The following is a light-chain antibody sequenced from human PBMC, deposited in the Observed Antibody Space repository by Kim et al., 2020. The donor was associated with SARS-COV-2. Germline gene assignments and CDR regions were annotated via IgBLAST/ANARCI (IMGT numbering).Light chain of an antibody. V-gene: IGKV1-17*03. J-gene: IGKJ5*01. CDR3: LKQNGYPRT. CDR2: AAS. CDR1: HTISTY. Sequence: DSVTLSLQRSHTISTYVPWLQPKPGKDPNRLIYAASSLQSGVTSRFIGSGFGTEFTLTFRGMQTEHFVTYYCLKQNGYPRTFGHGTLVESK.